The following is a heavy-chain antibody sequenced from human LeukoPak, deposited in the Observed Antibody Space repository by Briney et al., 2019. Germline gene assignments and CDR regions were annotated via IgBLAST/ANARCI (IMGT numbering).Heavy chain of an antibody. J-gene: IGHJ4*02. CDR2: ISYDGTNK. Sequence: GGTLRLSCAASGFTFSNYGMHWVRQAPGKGLEWVADISYDGTNKYYADSVKGRFTISRDNSKNTLYLEMNRLRAEDTAVFYCAKDSSRDYYYFDYWGQGTLVTVSS. CDR3: AKDSSRDYYYFDY. V-gene: IGHV3-30*18. CDR1: GFTFSNYG. D-gene: IGHD6-13*01.